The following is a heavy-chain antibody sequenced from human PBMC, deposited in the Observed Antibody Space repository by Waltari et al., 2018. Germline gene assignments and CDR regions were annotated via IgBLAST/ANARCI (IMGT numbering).Heavy chain of an antibody. CDR2: INLEGSST. D-gene: IGHD6-13*01. CDR1: GFTFSSYC. V-gene: IGHV3-74*01. Sequence: EVHLLESGGGLVQPGGSLRLSCAASGFTFSSYCRHWVRPATRKGLVWVSRINLEGSSTSFADSVKRRFTSSRDNAKNTLYLQMNSLRAEDTAVYYCARDDNEYSSSWYNAFDIWGQGTMVTVSS. CDR3: ARDDNEYSSSWYNAFDI. J-gene: IGHJ3*02.